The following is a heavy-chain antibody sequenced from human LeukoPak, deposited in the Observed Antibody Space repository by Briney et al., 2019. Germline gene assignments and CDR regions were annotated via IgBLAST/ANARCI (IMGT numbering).Heavy chain of an antibody. V-gene: IGHV4-4*07. Sequence: SETLSLTCTVSRGSISTFYWSWIRQPAGKGLEWIGRIYTRGNTNYNPSLKSRVTISVDTSKNQFSLKLSSVTAADTAVYYCARVDSSSWFVDWFDPWGQGTLVTVSS. CDR3: ARVDSSSWFVDWFDP. CDR2: IYTRGNT. J-gene: IGHJ5*02. CDR1: RGSISTFY. D-gene: IGHD6-13*01.